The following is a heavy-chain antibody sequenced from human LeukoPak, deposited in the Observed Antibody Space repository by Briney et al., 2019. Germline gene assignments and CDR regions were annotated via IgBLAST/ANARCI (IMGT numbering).Heavy chain of an antibody. V-gene: IGHV3-7*01. Sequence: GGSLRLPCAASGFTLGNYWMSWVRQAPGKGLEWVAHINQDGSEEHYMDSVKARFIISRDNAKNSLSLQMDSLRAEDTAVYYCVRDGGVSGFDLLDYWGQGTLVTVSS. CDR2: INQDGSEE. D-gene: IGHD5-12*01. CDR1: GFTLGNYW. J-gene: IGHJ4*02. CDR3: VRDGGVSGFDLLDY.